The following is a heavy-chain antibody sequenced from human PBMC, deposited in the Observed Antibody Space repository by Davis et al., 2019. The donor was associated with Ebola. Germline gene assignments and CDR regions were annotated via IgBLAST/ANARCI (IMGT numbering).Heavy chain of an antibody. CDR1: GYTFTGYY. Sequence: AASVKVSCKASGYTFTGYYMHWVRQAPGQGLEWMGRINPNSGGTNYAQKFQGRVTMTRDTSISTAYMELSRLRSDDTAVYYCARVGSGGPEYYYYYYGMDVWGKGTTVTVSS. D-gene: IGHD6-19*01. V-gene: IGHV1-2*06. CDR2: INPNSGGT. CDR3: ARVGSGGPEYYYYYYGMDV. J-gene: IGHJ6*04.